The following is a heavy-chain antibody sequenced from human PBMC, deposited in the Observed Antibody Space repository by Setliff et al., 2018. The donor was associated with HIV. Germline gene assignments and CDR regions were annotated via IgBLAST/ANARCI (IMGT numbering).Heavy chain of an antibody. Sequence: AASVKVSCKASGDTNPSDAISWVRQAPGQGLEWMGGIIPILGIANYAQKFQDRVTITADKSTDTACMELSSLRSEDTAVYYCARAQYQLLEPPTYNWFDPWGQGTLVTVSS. CDR3: ARAQYQLLEPPTYNWFDP. CDR1: GDTNPSDA. D-gene: IGHD2-2*01. J-gene: IGHJ5*02. CDR2: IIPILGIA. V-gene: IGHV1-69*10.